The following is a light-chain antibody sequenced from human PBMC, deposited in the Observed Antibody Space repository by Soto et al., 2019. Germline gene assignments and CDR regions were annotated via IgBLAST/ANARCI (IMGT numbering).Light chain of an antibody. Sequence: QSALTQPRSVSGSPGQSVTISCSGTSSDVGSYNSVSWYQRHPGKAPKLMIYDVSRRPSGVPDRFSGSKSGNTASLTISGLQAEDEADYYCCSYAGTYTLMFGGGTKLTVL. V-gene: IGLV2-11*01. CDR1: SSDVGSYNS. CDR3: CSYAGTYTLM. J-gene: IGLJ3*02. CDR2: DVS.